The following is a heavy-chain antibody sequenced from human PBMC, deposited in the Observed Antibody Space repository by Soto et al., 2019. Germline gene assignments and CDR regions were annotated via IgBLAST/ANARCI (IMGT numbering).Heavy chain of an antibody. D-gene: IGHD6-19*01. Sequence: PGGSLRLSCAASGFTFGNYGMHWVRQAPGKGLEWVTVISYDGSNKYYADSVKGRFTISRDNSKNTLYLQMNSLRAEDTAVYYCAKRLAVSGPFDYWGQGTLVTVSS. V-gene: IGHV3-30*18. J-gene: IGHJ4*02. CDR1: GFTFGNYG. CDR2: ISYDGSNK. CDR3: AKRLAVSGPFDY.